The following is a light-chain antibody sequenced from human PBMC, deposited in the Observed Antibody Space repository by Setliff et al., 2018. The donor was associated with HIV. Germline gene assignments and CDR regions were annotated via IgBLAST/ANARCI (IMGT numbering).Light chain of an antibody. CDR2: YDS. Sequence: SYELTQPPSVSVAPGKTARITCGGNNIESKSVHWYQQKPGQAPVLVISYDSDRPSGIPERFSGSKSGNTASLTISGLQAEDEADYYCCSYSSSSTLYVFGTGTKVTVL. CDR1: NIESKS. V-gene: IGLV3-21*01. CDR3: CSYSSSSTLYV. J-gene: IGLJ1*01.